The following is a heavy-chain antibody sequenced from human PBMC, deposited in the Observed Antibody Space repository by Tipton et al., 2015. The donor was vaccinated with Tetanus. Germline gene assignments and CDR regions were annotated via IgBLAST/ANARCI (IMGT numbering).Heavy chain of an antibody. D-gene: IGHD3-22*01. CDR1: GFTFSSYA. CDR2: ISGSGGST. Sequence: GSLRLSCAASGFTFSSYAMSWVRQAPGKGLEWVSAISGSGGSTYYADSVKGRFTISRDNSKNTLYLQMNSLRAEDTAVYYCAKDLGSSGYEGMDVWGQGTTVTVSS. J-gene: IGHJ6*02. CDR3: AKDLGSSGYEGMDV. V-gene: IGHV3-23*01.